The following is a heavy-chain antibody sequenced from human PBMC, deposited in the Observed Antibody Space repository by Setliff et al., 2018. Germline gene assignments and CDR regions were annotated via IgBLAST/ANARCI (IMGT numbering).Heavy chain of an antibody. D-gene: IGHD3-3*01. CDR3: ARDVPFWSGYYTGYYYYGMDV. Sequence: GASVKVSCKASGYTFTSYGISWVRQAPGQGLEWMGWISAYNGNTNYAQKLQGRVTMTTDTSTSTAYMELRSLRSDDTAVYYCARDVPFWSGYYTGYYYYGMDVWGQGTTVTVSS. J-gene: IGHJ6*02. CDR2: ISAYNGNT. CDR1: GYTFTSYG. V-gene: IGHV1-18*01.